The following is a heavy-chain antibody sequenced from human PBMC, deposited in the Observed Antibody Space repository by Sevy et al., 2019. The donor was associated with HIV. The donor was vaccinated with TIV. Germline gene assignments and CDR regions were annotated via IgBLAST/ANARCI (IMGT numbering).Heavy chain of an antibody. CDR1: GFTFSSYW. Sequence: GGSLRLSCAASGFTFSSYWMTWVRQAPGKGLEWVANMRQDGGERYYVDSVKGRFTISRDNAKNSLYLQMNSLRAEDTAVYYCARGIYGSGSRLGLGYWGQGTLVTVS. J-gene: IGHJ4*02. CDR2: MRQDGGER. V-gene: IGHV3-7*01. D-gene: IGHD3-10*01. CDR3: ARGIYGSGSRLGLGY.